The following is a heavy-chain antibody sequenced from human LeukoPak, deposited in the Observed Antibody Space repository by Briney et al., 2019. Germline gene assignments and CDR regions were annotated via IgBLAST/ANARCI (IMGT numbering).Heavy chain of an antibody. D-gene: IGHD6-13*01. CDR2: IKEDGSDK. J-gene: IGHJ4*02. CDR1: GFTFTSYC. Sequence: GGSLRLSCAASGFTFTSYCMTWVRQASGKGLEWVANIKEDGSDKYYVDSVKGRFTITRDNAKNSLYLQMHSLRAEDTAVYYCAREIEAAGTFLYFDFWGQGTLVTVSS. V-gene: IGHV3-7*01. CDR3: AREIEAAGTFLYFDF.